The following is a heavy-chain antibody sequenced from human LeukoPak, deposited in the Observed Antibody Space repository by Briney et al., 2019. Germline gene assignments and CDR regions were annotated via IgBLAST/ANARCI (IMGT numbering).Heavy chain of an antibody. Sequence: AETLSLTCAVYGGSFSGYYWSWIRQPPGKGLEWIGEINHSGSTNYNPSLKSRVTISVDTSKNQFSLKLSSVTAADTAVYYCARGRGIFPAQYYYYYYYMDVWGKGTTVTVSS. CDR1: GGSFSGYY. V-gene: IGHV4-34*01. CDR2: INHSGST. CDR3: ARGRGIFPAQYYYYYYYMDV. D-gene: IGHD2-21*01. J-gene: IGHJ6*03.